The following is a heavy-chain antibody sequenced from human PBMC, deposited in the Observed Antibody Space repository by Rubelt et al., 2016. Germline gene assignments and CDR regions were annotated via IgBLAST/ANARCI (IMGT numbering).Heavy chain of an antibody. V-gene: IGHV3-30*04. D-gene: IGHD6-19*01. J-gene: IGHJ4*02. CDR3: ASDQYASGWYPQMGN. CDR2: ISDDGSTK. CDR1: GFTFDDYA. Sequence: VQLVESGGGVVQPGRSLRLSCAASGFTFDDYAMHWVRQAPGKGLEWVTFISDDGSTKFYADSVKGRFTVSRDNSKNTLYLQMSSLRAEDTAVYYCASDQYASGWYPQMGNWGQGALVTVSS.